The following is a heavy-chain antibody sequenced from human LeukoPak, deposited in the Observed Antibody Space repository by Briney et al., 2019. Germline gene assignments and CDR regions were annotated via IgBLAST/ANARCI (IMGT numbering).Heavy chain of an antibody. CDR1: GFTFSIYV. CDR3: ARDIRTTSAKGYFDY. J-gene: IGHJ4*02. CDR2: ISYDGGNN. D-gene: IGHD4-17*01. V-gene: IGHV3-30-3*01. Sequence: GGSLRLSCAASGFTFSIYVMHWVRQAPGKGLEWVAVISYDGGNNFYADSVKGRFTISRDNSKNTLYLQMTSLTAADTAVYYCARDIRTTSAKGYFDYWGQGTLVTVSS.